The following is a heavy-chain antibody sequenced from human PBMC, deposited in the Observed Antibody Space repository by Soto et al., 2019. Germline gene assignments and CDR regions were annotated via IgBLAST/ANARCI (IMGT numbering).Heavy chain of an antibody. V-gene: IGHV1-2*02. CDR3: AGDRVKGSGSTGFDY. CDR2: ITPKSGGT. Sequence: QVQLVQSGAEVKKPGASVNVSCKASGYTFTVYYMHWVRQAPGQGLEWMGWITPKSGGTMYPQKFQGRVTMTWDTSTSTAYMALPRLRPDETAAYYCAGDRVKGSGSTGFDYLGQGTLVTVSS. J-gene: IGHJ4*02. CDR1: GYTFTVYY. D-gene: IGHD1-26*01.